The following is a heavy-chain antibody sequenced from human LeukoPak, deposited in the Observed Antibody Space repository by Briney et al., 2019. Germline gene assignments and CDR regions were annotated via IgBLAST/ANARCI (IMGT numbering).Heavy chain of an antibody. J-gene: IGHJ3*02. Sequence: ASVKVSCKASGYTFTGYYMHWVRQAPGQGLEWMGWINPNSGGTNYAQKFQGWVTMTRDTSISTAYMELSRLRSDDTAVCYCARGAFTDRFKAHGVAFDIWGQGTMVTVSS. D-gene: IGHD2-8*01. CDR3: ARGAFTDRFKAHGVAFDI. CDR1: GYTFTGYY. CDR2: INPNSGGT. V-gene: IGHV1-2*04.